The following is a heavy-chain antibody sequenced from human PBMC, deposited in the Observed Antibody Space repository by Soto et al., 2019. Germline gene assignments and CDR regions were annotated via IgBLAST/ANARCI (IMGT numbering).Heavy chain of an antibody. V-gene: IGHV1-2*04. CDR1: GYTFTGYY. J-gene: IGHJ6*02. CDR3: ARSLDGGRSTGYNYYGMDV. CDR2: INPNSGGT. Sequence: ASVKVSCKASGYTFTGYYMHWVRQAPGQGLEWMGWINPNSGGTNYAQKFQGWVTMTRDTSISTAYMELSRLRSDDTAVYYCARSLDGGRSTGYNYYGMDVYHQEPTFSACS. D-gene: IGHD1-26*01.